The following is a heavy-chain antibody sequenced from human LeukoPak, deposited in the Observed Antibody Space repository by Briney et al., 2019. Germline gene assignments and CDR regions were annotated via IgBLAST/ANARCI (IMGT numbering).Heavy chain of an antibody. J-gene: IGHJ3*02. CDR3: ARDAQDYYDSSPDAFDI. Sequence: SETLSLTCTVSGGSISSSSYYWGWIRQPPGKGLEWIGSIYYSGSAYYNPSLKSRVTISVDTSKNQFSLKLSSVTAADTAVYYCARDAQDYYDSSPDAFDIWGQGTMVTVSS. D-gene: IGHD3-22*01. CDR1: GGSISSSSYY. V-gene: IGHV4-39*02. CDR2: IYYSGSA.